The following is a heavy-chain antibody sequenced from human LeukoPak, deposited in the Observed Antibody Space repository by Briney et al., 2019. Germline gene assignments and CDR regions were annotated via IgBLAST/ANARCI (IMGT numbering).Heavy chain of an antibody. J-gene: IGHJ4*02. Sequence: GGSLRLSCAASGFTFSSYEMNWVRQAPGKGLEWVSYISSSGSTIYYADSVKGRFTISRDNAKNSLYLQMNSLRAEDTAVYYCARDSTTVTTAWEYWGQGTLVTVSS. CDR3: ARDSTTVTTAWEY. CDR2: ISSSGSTI. V-gene: IGHV3-48*03. D-gene: IGHD4-17*01. CDR1: GFTFSSYE.